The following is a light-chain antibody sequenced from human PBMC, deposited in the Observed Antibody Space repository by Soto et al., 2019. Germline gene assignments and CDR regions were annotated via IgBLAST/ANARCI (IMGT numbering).Light chain of an antibody. V-gene: IGKV1-5*01. Sequence: DIQMTQSPSTLSASVGDRVTITCRASQSISSWLAWYQQKPGKAPKLLIYGASTRATGIPARFSGGGSGTEFTLTISSLQSEDFAVYYCQQYNIWWTFGQGTKVDIK. CDR3: QQYNIWWT. J-gene: IGKJ1*01. CDR2: GAS. CDR1: QSISSW.